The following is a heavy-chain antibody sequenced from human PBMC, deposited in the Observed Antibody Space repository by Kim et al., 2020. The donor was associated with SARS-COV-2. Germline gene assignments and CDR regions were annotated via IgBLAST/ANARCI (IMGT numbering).Heavy chain of an antibody. D-gene: IGHD3-3*01. Sequence: SLMSRVTISVDTSKIQFSLKLSSVTASDTAVYYCARGRITIFGVVTEFDYWGQGTLVTVSS. V-gene: IGHV4-31*02. J-gene: IGHJ4*02. CDR3: ARGRITIFGVVTEFDY.